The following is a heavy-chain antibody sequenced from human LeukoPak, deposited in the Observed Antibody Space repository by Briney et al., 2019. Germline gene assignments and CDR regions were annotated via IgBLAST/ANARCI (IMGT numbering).Heavy chain of an antibody. CDR2: IKSKTDGGTT. V-gene: IGHV3-15*01. Sequence: GGSLRLSCAASGFTFSNAWMSWVRQAPGKGLEWVGRIKSKTDGGTTDYAAPVKGRFTISRDDSKNTLYLQMNSLKTEDTAVYYCTTGYYYGSGSYQYWGQGTLVTVSS. J-gene: IGHJ4*02. D-gene: IGHD3-10*01. CDR1: GFTFSNAW. CDR3: TTGYYYGSGSYQY.